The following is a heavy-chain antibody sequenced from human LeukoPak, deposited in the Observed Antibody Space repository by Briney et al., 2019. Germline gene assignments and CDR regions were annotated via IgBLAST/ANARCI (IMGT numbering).Heavy chain of an antibody. Sequence: PGGSLRLSCAASGFTFSSYSMNWVRQAPGKGLEWVSSISSSSSYIYYADSVKGRFTISRDNAKNSLYLQMNSLRGEDTAVYYCARSHQRYFEILDSWGQGTLVTVSS. CDR3: ARSHQRYFEILDS. CDR2: ISSSSSYI. CDR1: GFTFSSYS. D-gene: IGHD3-9*01. J-gene: IGHJ4*02. V-gene: IGHV3-21*01.